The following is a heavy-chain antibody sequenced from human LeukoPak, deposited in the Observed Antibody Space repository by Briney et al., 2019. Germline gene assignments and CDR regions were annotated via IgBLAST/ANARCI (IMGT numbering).Heavy chain of an antibody. D-gene: IGHD1-26*01. J-gene: IGHJ3*02. V-gene: IGHV3-33*01. Sequence: SGGSLRLSCAASGFNFSTYGMHWVRQAPGKGLEWVAVIWYDGSNTYYVDSVKGRFTISRDNSKNTLYLQMNSLRAEDTAVYYCARDSAYAFDIWGQGTKVTVSS. CDR2: IWYDGSNT. CDR3: ARDSAYAFDI. CDR1: GFNFSTYG.